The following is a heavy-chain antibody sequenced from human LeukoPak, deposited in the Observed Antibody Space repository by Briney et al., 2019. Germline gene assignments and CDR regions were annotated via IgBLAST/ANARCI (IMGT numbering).Heavy chain of an antibody. V-gene: IGHV3-33*06. CDR1: GFTFSSYG. CDR3: AKDRGDYAFDY. Sequence: PGRSLRLSCAASGFTFSSYGMHWVRQAPGKGLEWVAVIWYDGSNKYYADSVKGRFTISRGNSKSTLYLQMNSLRAEDTAVYYCAKDRGDYAFDYWGQGTLVTVSS. J-gene: IGHJ4*02. CDR2: IWYDGSNK. D-gene: IGHD4-17*01.